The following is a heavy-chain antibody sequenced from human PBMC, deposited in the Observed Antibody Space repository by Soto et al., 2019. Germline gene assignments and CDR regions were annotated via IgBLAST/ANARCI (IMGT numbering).Heavy chain of an antibody. CDR1: GGTFSSYA. CDR2: IIPIFGTA. Sequence: GASVKVSCKASGGTFSSYAISWVRQAPGQGLEWMGGIIPIFGTANYAQKFQGRVTITADESTSTAYMELSSLGSEDTAVYYCARGLSVVAYSGFGYWGQGTLVTAPQ. D-gene: IGHD2-15*01. CDR3: ARGLSVVAYSGFGY. J-gene: IGHJ4*02. V-gene: IGHV1-69*13.